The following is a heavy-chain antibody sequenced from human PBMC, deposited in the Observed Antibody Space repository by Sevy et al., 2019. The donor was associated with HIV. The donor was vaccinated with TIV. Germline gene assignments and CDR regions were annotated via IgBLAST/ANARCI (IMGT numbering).Heavy chain of an antibody. D-gene: IGHD2-8*01. CDR1: GFTPSTYG. J-gene: IGHJ4*02. Sequence: GGSLRLSCAASGFTPSTYGMHWVRQAPGKGLEWVAVIGYGGSNKYYADSVKGRFTISRDNSKNTLFLQMDSLRAEDTAVYYCARDPRMYGDYLLAYFDYWGQRTLVTVSS. CDR2: IGYGGSNK. V-gene: IGHV3-33*01. CDR3: ARDPRMYGDYLLAYFDY.